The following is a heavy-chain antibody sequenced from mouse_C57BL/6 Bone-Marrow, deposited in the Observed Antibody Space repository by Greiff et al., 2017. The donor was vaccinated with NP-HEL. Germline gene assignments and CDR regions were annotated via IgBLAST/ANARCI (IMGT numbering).Heavy chain of an antibody. Sequence: EVKLVESGGGLVKPGGSLKLSCAASGFTFSSYAMSWVRQTPEKRLEWVATISDGGSYTYYPDNVKGRFTISRDNAKNNLYLQMSHLKSEDTAMYYCARERGSDGSRDYCYYAMDYWGQGTSVTVSS. V-gene: IGHV5-4*01. CDR3: ARERGSDGSRDYCYYAMDY. CDR1: GFTFSSYA. J-gene: IGHJ4*01. CDR2: ISDGGSYT. D-gene: IGHD2-3*01.